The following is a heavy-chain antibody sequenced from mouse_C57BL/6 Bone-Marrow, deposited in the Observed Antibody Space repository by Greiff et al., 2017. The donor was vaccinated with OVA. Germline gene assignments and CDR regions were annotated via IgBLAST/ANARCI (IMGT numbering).Heavy chain of an antibody. CDR3: ARWGYDYEDAMDY. CDR2: IDPSDSYT. D-gene: IGHD2-4*01. Sequence: QVQLQQPGAELVRPGTSVKLSCKASGYTFTSYWMHWVKQRPGQGLEWIGVIDPSDSYTNYNQKFKGKATLTVDTSSSTAYMQLSSLTSEDSAVYYCARWGYDYEDAMDYWGQGTSVTVSS. CDR1: GYTFTSYW. V-gene: IGHV1-59*01. J-gene: IGHJ4*01.